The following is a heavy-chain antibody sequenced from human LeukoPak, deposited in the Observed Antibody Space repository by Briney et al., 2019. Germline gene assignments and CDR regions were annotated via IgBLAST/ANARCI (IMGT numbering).Heavy chain of an antibody. J-gene: IGHJ4*02. D-gene: IGHD5-24*01. V-gene: IGHV3-23*01. CDR2: ISSSGGTT. CDR3: AKDRNPWPTNFDS. CDR1: GFTFSTYA. Sequence: GGSLRLSCAASGFTFSTYAVNWVRQAPGKGLERVSAISSSGGTTYYADSVKGRFSISRDNSKNTLYLRMNSLRAEDTAIYYCAKDRNPWPTNFDSWGQGTLVTVSA.